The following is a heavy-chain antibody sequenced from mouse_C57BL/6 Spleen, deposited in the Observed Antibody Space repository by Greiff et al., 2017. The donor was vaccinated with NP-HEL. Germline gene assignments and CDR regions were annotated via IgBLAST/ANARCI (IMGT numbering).Heavy chain of an antibody. D-gene: IGHD4-1*01. J-gene: IGHJ2*01. Sequence: VQLQQSGAELVRPGTSVKVSCKASGYAFTNYLIEWVKQRPGQGLEWIGVINPGSGGTNYNEKFKGKATLTADKSSSTAYMQLSSLTSEDSAVYFWARGELYYFDYWGQGTTLTVSS. CDR3: ARGELYYFDY. CDR2: INPGSGGT. V-gene: IGHV1-54*01. CDR1: GYAFTNYL.